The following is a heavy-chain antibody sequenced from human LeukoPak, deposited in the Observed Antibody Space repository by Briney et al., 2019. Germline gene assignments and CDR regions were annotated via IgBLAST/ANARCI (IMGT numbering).Heavy chain of an antibody. V-gene: IGHV3-20*04. D-gene: IGHD3-16*02. CDR1: GFTFSSYG. J-gene: IGHJ6*03. CDR3: ARENGIMITFGGVIASGRGYMDV. CDR2: INWNGGST. Sequence: GGSLRLSCAASGFTFSSYGMSWVRQAPGKGLEWVSGINWNGGSTGYADSVKGRFTISRDNSKNTLYLQMNSLRAEDTAVYYCARENGIMITFGGVIASGRGYMDVWGKGTTVTVSS.